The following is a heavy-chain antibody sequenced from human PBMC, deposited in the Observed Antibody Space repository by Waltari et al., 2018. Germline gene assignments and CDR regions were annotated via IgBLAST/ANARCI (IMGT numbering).Heavy chain of an antibody. V-gene: IGHV1-69*12. CDR3: AERGIGYAFDI. CDR2: GVPIFGTP. J-gene: IGHJ3*02. Sequence: QVQLVQSGAVVGQPGASGRASCTAPGGPCDTHAITWVRLAPGQGLEWMGVGVPIFGTPNYAPKFQCIVTVSAQPSTSTAYVEVRRLISEGTAVYYCAERGIGYAFDIWGHGTMVTVSS. CDR1: GGPCDTHA. D-gene: IGHD3-16*01.